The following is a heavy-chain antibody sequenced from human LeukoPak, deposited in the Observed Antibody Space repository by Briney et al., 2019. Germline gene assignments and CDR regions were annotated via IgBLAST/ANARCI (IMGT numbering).Heavy chain of an antibody. CDR1: GGSISSYY. D-gene: IGHD1-1*01. Sequence: SETLTLTCTVAGGSISSYYWSWIRQPPGKGLEWIGYIYYSGSTNYNPSLKSRVTISVDTSKNQFSLKLSSVTAADTAVYYCARLGAYRGPYYYGMDVWGQGTTVTVSS. V-gene: IGHV4-59*01. J-gene: IGHJ6*02. CDR3: ARLGAYRGPYYYGMDV. CDR2: IYYSGST.